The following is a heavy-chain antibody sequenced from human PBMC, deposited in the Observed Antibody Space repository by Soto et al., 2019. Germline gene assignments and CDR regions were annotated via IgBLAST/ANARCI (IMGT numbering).Heavy chain of an antibody. CDR3: AKDRIATSSTPRFDP. D-gene: IGHD6-13*01. J-gene: IGHJ5*02. CDR2: ISGSGGTA. Sequence: GGSLRVSCAASGFTFGSHAMSWVRQAPGKGLEWVSVISGSGGTAYYADTVKGRFTISRDNSENTLHLQMNSLRAEDTAVYYCAKDRIATSSTPRFDPWGQGTLVTVPS. CDR1: GFTFGSHA. V-gene: IGHV3-23*01.